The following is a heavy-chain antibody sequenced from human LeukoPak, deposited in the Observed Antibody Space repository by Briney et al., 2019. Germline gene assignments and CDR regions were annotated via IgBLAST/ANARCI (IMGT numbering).Heavy chain of an antibody. Sequence: SVKVSCKSSGYNFITYGVSWVRQAPGQGLEWMGGIIPIFGTANYAQKFQGRVTITTDESTSTAYMELSSLRSEDTAVYYCARAVIAPQRYYFDYWGRGTLVTVSS. V-gene: IGHV1-69*05. CDR1: GYNFITYG. CDR3: ARAVIAPQRYYFDY. D-gene: IGHD3-16*02. J-gene: IGHJ4*02. CDR2: IIPIFGTA.